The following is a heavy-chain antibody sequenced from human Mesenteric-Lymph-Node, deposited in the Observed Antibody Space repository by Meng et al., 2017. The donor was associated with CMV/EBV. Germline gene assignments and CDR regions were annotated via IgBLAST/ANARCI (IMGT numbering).Heavy chain of an antibody. Sequence: GGSLRLSCAASGFSFSSYWMHWVRQAPGKGLEWVSYISSSGSTIYYADSVKGRFTISRDNAKNSLYLQMNSLRAEDTAVYYCARGVVIANGMDVWGQGTTVTVSS. V-gene: IGHV3-48*04. CDR3: ARGVVIANGMDV. J-gene: IGHJ6*02. CDR2: ISSSGSTI. D-gene: IGHD2-21*01. CDR1: GFSFSSYW.